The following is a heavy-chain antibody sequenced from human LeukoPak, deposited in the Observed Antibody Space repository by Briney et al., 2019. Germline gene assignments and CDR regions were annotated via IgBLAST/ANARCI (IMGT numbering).Heavy chain of an antibody. J-gene: IGHJ4*02. CDR3: TREDY. CDR2: INANSGGT. V-gene: IGHV1-2*02. CDR1: GYTFTGYY. Sequence: ASVKVSCKTSGYTFTGYYIHWVRQAPGQGLEWMGWINANSGGTIYAQKFQGRVTMARDTSISTAYMELSRLTSDDTAVYYCTREDYWGQGTLVTVSS.